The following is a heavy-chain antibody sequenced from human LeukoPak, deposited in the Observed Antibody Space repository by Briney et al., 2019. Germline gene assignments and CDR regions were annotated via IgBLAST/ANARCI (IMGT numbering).Heavy chain of an antibody. J-gene: IGHJ6*02. Sequence: SETLSLTCTVSGGSISSYYWSWIRQPPGKGLEWIGYIYYSGSTNYNPSLKSRVTISVDTSKNQFFLKPSSVTAADTAVYYCARDRGSSWRNYYYYYGMDVWGQGTTVTVSS. V-gene: IGHV4-59*01. CDR2: IYYSGST. CDR1: GGSISSYY. D-gene: IGHD6-13*01. CDR3: ARDRGSSWRNYYYYYGMDV.